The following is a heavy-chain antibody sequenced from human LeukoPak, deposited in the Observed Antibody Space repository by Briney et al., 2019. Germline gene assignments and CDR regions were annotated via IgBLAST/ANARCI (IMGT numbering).Heavy chain of an antibody. CDR2: IYHSGST. J-gene: IGHJ1*01. V-gene: IGHV4-38-2*01. D-gene: IGHD2-2*01. CDR3: ARPGYCSSTSCIEYFQH. Sequence: SETLSLTCAVSGYSISSGYYWGWIRRPPGKGLEWIGSIYHSGSTYYNPSLKSRVTISVDTSKNHFSLKLSSVTAADTAVYYCARPGYCSSTSCIEYFQHWGQGTLVTVSS. CDR1: GYSISSGYY.